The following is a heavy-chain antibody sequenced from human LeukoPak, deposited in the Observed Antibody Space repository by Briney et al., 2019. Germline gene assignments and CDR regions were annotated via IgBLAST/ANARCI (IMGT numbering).Heavy chain of an antibody. J-gene: IGHJ5*02. Sequence: GGSLRLPCAASGFTVSSNYMSWVRQAPGKGLEWVSVIYSGGTTYYAESVKGRFTISRDNSKNTLYLQMNSLRVEDTAVYYCARYHYGDHPFDPWGQGTLVTVSS. CDR3: ARYHYGDHPFDP. D-gene: IGHD4-17*01. V-gene: IGHV3-66*01. CDR2: IYSGGTT. CDR1: GFTVSSNY.